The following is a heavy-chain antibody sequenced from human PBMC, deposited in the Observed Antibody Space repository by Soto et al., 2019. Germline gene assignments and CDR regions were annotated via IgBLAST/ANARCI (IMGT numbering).Heavy chain of an antibody. V-gene: IGHV4-59*08. Sequence: QVHLQESGPGLVKPSETLSLTCTVSGDSISGYYWNWIRQPPGKGLEWIGYVYHSGRTNYNPSLKSRATMSLDTSKNQFSLTLSSVTAADTAVYFCARRGFSHDAFDIWGQGTMVPVSS. CDR1: GDSISGYY. CDR2: VYHSGRT. CDR3: ARRGFSHDAFDI. J-gene: IGHJ3*02. D-gene: IGHD3-10*01.